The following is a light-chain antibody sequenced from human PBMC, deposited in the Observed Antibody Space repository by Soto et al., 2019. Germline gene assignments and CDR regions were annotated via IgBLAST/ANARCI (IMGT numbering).Light chain of an antibody. CDR2: GAS. CDR1: QSVSSN. Sequence: EIVMTQSPATLSASPGERATLSCRASQSVSSNLAWYQQKPGHAPRLLIYGASTRDTGIPARFSGSGSRTEFTLTISSLQSEDFAVYYCQQYNNWPPLTFGGGTKVEIK. J-gene: IGKJ4*01. CDR3: QQYNNWPPLT. V-gene: IGKV3-15*01.